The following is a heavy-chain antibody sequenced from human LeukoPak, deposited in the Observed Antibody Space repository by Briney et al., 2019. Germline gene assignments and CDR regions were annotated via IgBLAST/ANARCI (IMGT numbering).Heavy chain of an antibody. V-gene: IGHV3-23*01. Sequence: GGSLRLSCAASGFTFSSYAMSWVRQAPGKGLQWVSAISGGGTNTYYADSVRGRFTISRDNSKNTLYLQMNSLRAEDTAVYYCAKQGYSSSWLYFDYWGPGTLVTVSS. J-gene: IGHJ4*02. D-gene: IGHD6-13*01. CDR1: GFTFSSYA. CDR3: AKQGYSSSWLYFDY. CDR2: ISGGGTNT.